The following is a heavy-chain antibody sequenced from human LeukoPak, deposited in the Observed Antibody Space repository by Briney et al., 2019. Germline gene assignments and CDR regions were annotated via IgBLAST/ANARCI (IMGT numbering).Heavy chain of an antibody. CDR3: ARGVVTIFDY. CDR2: IYYSGST. J-gene: IGHJ4*02. Sequence: SETLSLTCTVSGGSISSHYWSWIRQPPGKGLEWIGYIYYSGSTNYNPSLKSRVTISVDTSKNQFSLKLSSVTAADTAVYYCARGVVTIFDYWGQGALVTVSS. CDR1: GGSISSHY. D-gene: IGHD2-15*01. V-gene: IGHV4-59*11.